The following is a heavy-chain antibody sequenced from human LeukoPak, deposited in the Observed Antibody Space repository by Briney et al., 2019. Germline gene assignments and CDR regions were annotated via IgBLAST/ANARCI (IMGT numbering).Heavy chain of an antibody. CDR2: ITHGGSNE. D-gene: IGHD1-14*01. CDR3: AKSRAPTAAPDAFHI. CDR1: GFIFSNYG. J-gene: IGHJ3*02. V-gene: IGHV3-30*02. Sequence: HSGGSLRLSCAASGFIFSNYGIHWVRQAPGKGLEWVAFITHGGSNEYYADSVKGRFTISRDNSKNSLYLQMTSLRVEDTAVYYCAKSRAPTAAPDAFHIWGQGTMVTVSS.